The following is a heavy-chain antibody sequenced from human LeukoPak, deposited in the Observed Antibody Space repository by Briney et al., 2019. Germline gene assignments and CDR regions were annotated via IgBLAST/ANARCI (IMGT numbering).Heavy chain of an antibody. CDR1: GFTLSSYE. CDR2: ISSRERTI. J-gene: IGHJ4*02. V-gene: IGHV3-48*03. CDR3: ARDSGITWYYFDY. Sequence: SGGSLRLSCAASGFTLSSYEINGVGQAQGKGRGWVSYISSRERTIYYADFGKGRFTISRDNAKNSLYLQMNSLTAEDTAIYYCARDSGITWYYFDYWGRGTLVTVSS. D-gene: IGHD6-13*01.